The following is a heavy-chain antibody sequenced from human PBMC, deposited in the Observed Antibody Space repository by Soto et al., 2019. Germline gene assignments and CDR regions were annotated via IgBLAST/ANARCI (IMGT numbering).Heavy chain of an antibody. CDR1: GFTFSSYA. CDR2: ISGSGGST. D-gene: IGHD2-21*02. V-gene: IGHV3-23*01. J-gene: IGHJ4*02. CDR3: AVYLGAYCGGDCYSDYFDY. Sequence: GGSLRLSCAASGFTFSSYAMSWVRQAPGKGLEWVSAISGSGGSTYYADSVKGRFTISRDNSKNTLYLQMNSLRAEDTAVYYCAVYLGAYCGGDCYSDYFDYWGQGTLVTVSS.